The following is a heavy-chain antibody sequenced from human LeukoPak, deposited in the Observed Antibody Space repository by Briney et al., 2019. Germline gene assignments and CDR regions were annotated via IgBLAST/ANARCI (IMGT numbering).Heavy chain of an antibody. D-gene: IGHD3-10*01. CDR3: ASRTMVRGVMGFRPHDAFDI. CDR1: GGSISSSSYY. J-gene: IGHJ3*02. CDR2: IYYSGST. V-gene: IGHV4-39*01. Sequence: SETLSLTCTVSGGSISSSSYYWGWIRQPPGKGLEWIGSIYYSGSTYYNPSLKSRVTISVDTSKNQFSLKLSSVTAADTAVYYCASRTMVRGVMGFRPHDAFDIWGQGTMVTVSS.